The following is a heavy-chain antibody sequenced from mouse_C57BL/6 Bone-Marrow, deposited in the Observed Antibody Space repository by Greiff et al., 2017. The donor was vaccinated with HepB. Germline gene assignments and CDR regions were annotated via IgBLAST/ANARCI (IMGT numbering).Heavy chain of an antibody. D-gene: IGHD1-1*01. CDR1: GFTFTDYY. CDR2: IRNKANGYTT. V-gene: IGHV7-3*01. Sequence: DVMLVESGGGLVQPGGSLSLSCAASGFTFTDYYMSWVRQPPGKALEWLGFIRNKANGYTTEYSASVKGRFTISRDNSQSILYLQMNALRAEDSATYYCARWAITTVVAVYYFDYWGQGTTLTVSS. J-gene: IGHJ2*01. CDR3: ARWAITTVVAVYYFDY.